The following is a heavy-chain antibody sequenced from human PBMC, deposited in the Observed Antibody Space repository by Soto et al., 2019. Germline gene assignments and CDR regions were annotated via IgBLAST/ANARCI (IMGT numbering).Heavy chain of an antibody. CDR2: INHSGST. J-gene: IGHJ4*02. Sequence: SETLSLTCAVYGGSFSGYYWSWIRQPPGKGLEWIGEINHSGSTNYNPSLKSRVTISVDTSKNQFSLKLSSVTAADTAVYYCARVSRLPPLVAAMIMFDYWGQGTLVTVSS. D-gene: IGHD2-15*01. CDR1: GGSFSGYY. V-gene: IGHV4-34*01. CDR3: ARVSRLPPLVAAMIMFDY.